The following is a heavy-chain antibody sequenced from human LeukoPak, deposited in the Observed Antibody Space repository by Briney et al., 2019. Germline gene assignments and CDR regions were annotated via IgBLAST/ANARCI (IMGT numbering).Heavy chain of an antibody. CDR2: IRYGGSNK. V-gene: IGHV3-30*02. J-gene: IGHJ4*02. Sequence: PGGSLRLSCAASGFTFSSYGMHWVRQASGKGLEWVAFIRYGGSNKYYADSVKGRFTISRDNSKNTLFLQMSSLRAEDTAVYHCAKGDRGHCTGVKCYPFDYWGQGTVVTVSS. D-gene: IGHD2-8*02. CDR3: AKGDRGHCTGVKCYPFDY. CDR1: GFTFSSYG.